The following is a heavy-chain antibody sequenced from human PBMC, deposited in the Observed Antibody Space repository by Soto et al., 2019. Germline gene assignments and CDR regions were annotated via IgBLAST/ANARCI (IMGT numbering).Heavy chain of an antibody. CDR3: AGSYSYSSSWSSYGMDV. V-gene: IGHV4-59*01. D-gene: IGHD6-13*01. CDR1: GGSISSYY. J-gene: IGHJ6*02. Sequence: QVQLQESGPGLVKPSETLSLTCTVSGGSISSYYWSWIRQPPGKGLEWIGYIYYSGSTNYNPSLKSRVTISVDTSKNQFSLQLSSVTAADTAVYYCAGSYSYSSSWSSYGMDVWGQGTTVTVSS. CDR2: IYYSGST.